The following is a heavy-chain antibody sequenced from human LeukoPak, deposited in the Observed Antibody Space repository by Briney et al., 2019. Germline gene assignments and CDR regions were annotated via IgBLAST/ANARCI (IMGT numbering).Heavy chain of an antibody. V-gene: IGHV3-64*01. CDR1: GFTFGSYA. Sequence: GGSLRLSCAASGFTFGSYAMHWVRQAPGEGLEYVSAISSNGGSTYYANSVKGRFTISRDNSKNTLYLQMGSLRAEDMAVYYCARVVYGSWYYDYWGQGTLVTVSS. CDR3: ARVVYGSWYYDY. CDR2: ISSNGGST. D-gene: IGHD6-13*01. J-gene: IGHJ4*02.